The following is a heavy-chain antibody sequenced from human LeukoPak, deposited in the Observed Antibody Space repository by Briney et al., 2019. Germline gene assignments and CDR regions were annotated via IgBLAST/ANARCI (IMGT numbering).Heavy chain of an antibody. V-gene: IGHV3-53*01. J-gene: IGHJ4*02. Sequence: PGGSLRLSCAASGFNVNSYYMSWVRQAPGRGLEWVSALSSGDNTHYADSVKGRFTISRDNSKNTLYLQMNSLRAEDTAVYYCAKDLGYSSSWYIGEYRRIVGIIDYWGQGTLVTVSS. CDR2: LSSGDNT. CDR3: AKDLGYSSSWYIGEYRRIVGIIDY. CDR1: GFNVNSYY. D-gene: IGHD6-13*01.